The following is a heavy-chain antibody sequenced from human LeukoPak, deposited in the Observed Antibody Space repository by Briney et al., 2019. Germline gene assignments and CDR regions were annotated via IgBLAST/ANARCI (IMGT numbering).Heavy chain of an antibody. Sequence: SETLSLTCTVSGGSISRYYWSWIRQPPGKGLEWIGYISDSGSTNYNPSLGSRITISIDASKNQFSLMLPSVTAADTALYYCATSYDMGWLIGYWGQGTLVTVSS. CDR2: ISDSGST. V-gene: IGHV4-59*01. J-gene: IGHJ4*02. CDR3: ATSYDMGWLIGY. D-gene: IGHD3/OR15-3a*01. CDR1: GGSISRYY.